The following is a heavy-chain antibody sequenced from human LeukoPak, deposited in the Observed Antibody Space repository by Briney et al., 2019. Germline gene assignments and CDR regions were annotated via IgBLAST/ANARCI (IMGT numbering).Heavy chain of an antibody. CDR2: IYYSGST. D-gene: IGHD2-2*01. CDR1: GVSISSYY. J-gene: IGHJ6*03. CDR3: ARVPLRDCSSTSCLRYFYMDV. Sequence: SETLSLTCTVSGVSISSYYWSCIRQPPGKGLEWIGYIYYSGSTNYTPSLKSRVTISVDTSKNQFSLKLTSVTAADTAVYYCARVPLRDCSSTSCLRYFYMDVWGKGTTVTVS. V-gene: IGHV4-59*01.